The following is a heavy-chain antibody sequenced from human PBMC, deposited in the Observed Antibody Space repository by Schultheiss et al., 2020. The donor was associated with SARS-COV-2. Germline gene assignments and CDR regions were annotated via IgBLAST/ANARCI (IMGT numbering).Heavy chain of an antibody. Sequence: GASLKISCSASGFTVSSKFMNWVRQAPGKGLVWVAHINSDGSSSTYADSLKGRFTISRDNAKNSLYLQLNSLRDEDTAVYYCAREWPYFYSYMDVWGKGTTVTVSS. CDR3: AREWPYFYSYMDV. CDR1: GFTVSSKF. CDR2: INSDGSSS. V-gene: IGHV3-74*01. J-gene: IGHJ6*03. D-gene: IGHD5-12*01.